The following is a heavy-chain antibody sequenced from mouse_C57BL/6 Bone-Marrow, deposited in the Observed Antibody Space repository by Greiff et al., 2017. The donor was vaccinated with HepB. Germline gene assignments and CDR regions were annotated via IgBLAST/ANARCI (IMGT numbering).Heavy chain of an antibody. CDR2: IYPGGGYT. Sequence: VQLQQSGAELVRPGTSVKMSCKASGYTFTNYWIGWAKQRPGHGLEWIGDIYPGGGYTNYNEKFKGKATLTADKSSSTAYMQFSSLTSEDTAIYYGARSGDYYGSREVYWYFDVWGTGTTVTVSS. V-gene: IGHV1-63*01. CDR3: ARSGDYYGSREVYWYFDV. D-gene: IGHD1-1*01. J-gene: IGHJ1*03. CDR1: GYTFTNYW.